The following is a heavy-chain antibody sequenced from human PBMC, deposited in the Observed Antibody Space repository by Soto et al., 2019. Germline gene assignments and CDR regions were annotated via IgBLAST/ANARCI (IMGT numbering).Heavy chain of an antibody. J-gene: IGHJ6*02. D-gene: IGHD3-10*01. CDR2: IYYSGST. Sequence: SETLSLTCTVSGGSISSYYWSWIRQPPGKGLEWIGYIYYSGSTNYNPSLKSRVTISVDTSKNQFSLKLSSVTAADTAVYYCARDRATGSYHYGMDVWGQGTTVTVSS. CDR1: GGSISSYY. V-gene: IGHV4-59*01. CDR3: ARDRATGSYHYGMDV.